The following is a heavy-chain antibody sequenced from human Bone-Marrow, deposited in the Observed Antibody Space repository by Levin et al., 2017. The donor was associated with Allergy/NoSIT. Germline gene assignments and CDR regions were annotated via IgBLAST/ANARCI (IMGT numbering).Heavy chain of an antibody. CDR3: ARPQDDFWSGSAGY. CDR1: GFIFSSYD. D-gene: IGHD3-3*01. J-gene: IGHJ4*02. CDR2: IRGSGGST. V-gene: IGHV3-23*01. Sequence: QPGESLKISCVASGFIFSSYDMSWVRQAPEKGLEWVSVIRGSGGSTYYADSVKGRFTISRDNSRNTVYLEMNTLRPEDTAVYYCARPQDDFWSGSAGYWGQGTLVTVSS.